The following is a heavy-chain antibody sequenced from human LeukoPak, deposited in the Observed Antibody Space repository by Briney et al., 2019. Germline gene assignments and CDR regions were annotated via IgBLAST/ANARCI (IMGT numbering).Heavy chain of an antibody. D-gene: IGHD1-26*01. CDR3: ARVRGGSGSSYAADAFDI. CDR1: GFTFSNYW. CDR2: IYNDGSST. J-gene: IGHJ3*02. V-gene: IGHV3-74*01. Sequence: GGSLRLSCAAPGFTFSNYWMHWVRQAPGKGLVWVSRIYNDGSSTSYADSVKGRFTISRDNAKRTLYLQMNSLRAEDTAVYYCARVRGGSGSSYAADAFDIWGQGTMVTVSS.